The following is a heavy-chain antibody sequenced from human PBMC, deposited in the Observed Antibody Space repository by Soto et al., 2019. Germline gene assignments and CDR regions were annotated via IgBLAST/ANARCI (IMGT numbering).Heavy chain of an antibody. CDR2: MYDSGST. V-gene: IGHV4-61*01. Sequence: SETLSLTCTVSGGSVSSGRYYWSWIRQPPGKGLEWIGYMYDSGSTKYNHSLKSRVTISVDTSKNQFSLKLSSVTAADTAVYYCARDCRFGYGMDVRGQGTTLTGSS. D-gene: IGHD3-16*01. J-gene: IGHJ6*02. CDR1: GGSVSSGRYY. CDR3: ARDCRFGYGMDV.